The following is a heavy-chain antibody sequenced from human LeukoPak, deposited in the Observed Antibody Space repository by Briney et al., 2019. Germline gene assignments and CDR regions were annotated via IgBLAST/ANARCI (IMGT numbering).Heavy chain of an antibody. CDR2: ICGSGGCT. J-gene: IGHJ4*02. CDR1: GFTFNTYA. D-gene: IGHD6-19*01. Sequence: GGSLRLSCAASGFTFNTYAIYWVRQAPGKGLEWVSGICGSGGCTYYADSVKGRFTISRDNSKNTVYLQMNSLTVDDTAVYYCAKTTVGYSSGRFPGWPADCWGQGTLDTVSS. CDR3: AKTTVGYSSGRFPGWPADC. V-gene: IGHV3-23*01.